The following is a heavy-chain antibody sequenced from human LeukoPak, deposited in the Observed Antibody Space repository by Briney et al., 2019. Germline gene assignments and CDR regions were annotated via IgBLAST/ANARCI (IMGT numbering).Heavy chain of an antibody. Sequence: SGTLSLTCGVSGGSISSSNWWSWVRQPPGKGLEWIGEIYRSGSTNYNPSLKSRVTISVDKSKNQFSLKLSSVTAADTAVYYCASMPFMITFGGVIPHDAFDIWGQGTMVTVSS. CDR1: GGSISSSNW. J-gene: IGHJ3*02. CDR2: IYRSGST. D-gene: IGHD3-16*02. V-gene: IGHV4-4*02. CDR3: ASMPFMITFGGVIPHDAFDI.